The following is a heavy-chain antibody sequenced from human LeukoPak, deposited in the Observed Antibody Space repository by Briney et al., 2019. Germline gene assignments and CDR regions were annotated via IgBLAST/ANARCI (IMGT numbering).Heavy chain of an antibody. CDR1: GFTFSSYA. Sequence: TGGSLRLSCAAAGFTFSSYAMGWVRQAPGKGLEWVSAISGSGGSTYYADSVKGRFTISRDNSKNTLYLQMNSLRAEDTAVYYCAKSTHWLLPLSFDYWGQGTLVTVSS. D-gene: IGHD3-22*01. J-gene: IGHJ4*02. CDR2: ISGSGGST. CDR3: AKSTHWLLPLSFDY. V-gene: IGHV3-23*01.